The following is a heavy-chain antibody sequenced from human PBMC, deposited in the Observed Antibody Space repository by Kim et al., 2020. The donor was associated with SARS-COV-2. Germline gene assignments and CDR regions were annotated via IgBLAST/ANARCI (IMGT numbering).Heavy chain of an antibody. CDR3: TRDLPLYSSGWWDWFDP. J-gene: IGHJ5*02. Sequence: GGSLRLSCTASGFTFGDYAMSWVRQAPGKGLEWVGFIRSKAYGGTTEYAASVKGRFTISRDDSKSIAYLQMNSLKTEDTAVYYCTRDLPLYSSGWWDWFDPWGQGTLVTVSS. CDR2: IRSKAYGGTT. V-gene: IGHV3-49*04. D-gene: IGHD6-19*01. CDR1: GFTFGDYA.